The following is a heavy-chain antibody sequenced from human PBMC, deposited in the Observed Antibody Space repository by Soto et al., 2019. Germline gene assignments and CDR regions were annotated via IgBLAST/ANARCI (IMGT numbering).Heavy chain of an antibody. J-gene: IGHJ5*01. CDR1: GESVSTNSAT. V-gene: IGHV6-1*01. D-gene: IGHD2-8*01. CDR2: TYYRSKWYH. Sequence: QVQLQQSGPGLVKPSQTLSLTCAISGESVSTNSATWDWIRQSPSRVLEWLGRTYYRSKWYHDYSGSVKGPITINADTALNHPYLQLNSVTPDDTAVYYCAKLIGDSWLDSWGQGTLVTVSS. CDR3: AKLIGDSWLDS.